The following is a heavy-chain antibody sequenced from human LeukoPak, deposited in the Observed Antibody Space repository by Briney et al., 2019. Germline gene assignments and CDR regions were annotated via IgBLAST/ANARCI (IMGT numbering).Heavy chain of an antibody. V-gene: IGHV3-23*01. CDR3: AKGHDSSGYSQTFFDY. Sequence: PGGSLRLSCAASGFTFSNYAMSWVRQAPGKGLEWVSVISGSGDSTYYADSVEGRFTISRDNSKNTLYLQMNSLRAVDTAVYYCAKGHDSSGYSQTFFDYWGQGTLVTVSS. CDR2: ISGSGDST. J-gene: IGHJ4*02. D-gene: IGHD3-22*01. CDR1: GFTFSNYA.